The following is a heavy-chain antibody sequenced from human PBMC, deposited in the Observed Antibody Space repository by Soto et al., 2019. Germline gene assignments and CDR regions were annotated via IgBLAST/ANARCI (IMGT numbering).Heavy chain of an antibody. V-gene: IGHV3-21*01. CDR1: GFTFRTYT. Sequence: LRLSCISSGFTFRTYTMNWVRQAPGKGLEWVSGIRGFSPYTFYAESVKGRFTISRDNAKNSLYLQMDSLRAEDTAVYYCARDRGYDAHDYYYNAMDVWGQGTTVTVSS. CDR3: ARDRGYDAHDYYYNAMDV. CDR2: IRGFSPYT. J-gene: IGHJ6*02. D-gene: IGHD3-10*01.